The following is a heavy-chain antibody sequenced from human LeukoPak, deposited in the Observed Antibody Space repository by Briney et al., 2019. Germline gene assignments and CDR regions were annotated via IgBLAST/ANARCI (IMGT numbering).Heavy chain of an antibody. Sequence: GGSLRLSCAASGFTFSSYAIHWVRQAPGKGLEYVSAISSNGGSTYYANSVKGRFTISRDNSKNTLYLQMGSLRAEDMAVYYCARGATIFGVVPYYFDYWGQGTLVTVSS. D-gene: IGHD3-3*01. CDR3: ARGATIFGVVPYYFDY. CDR1: GFTFSSYA. V-gene: IGHV3-64*01. CDR2: ISSNGGST. J-gene: IGHJ4*02.